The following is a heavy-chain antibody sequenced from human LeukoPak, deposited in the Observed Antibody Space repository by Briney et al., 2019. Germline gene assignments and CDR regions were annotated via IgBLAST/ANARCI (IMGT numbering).Heavy chain of an antibody. CDR1: RFTFSSYW. CDR3: ARGLTTTPNWFDP. J-gene: IGHJ5*02. V-gene: IGHV3-74*01. Sequence: GGSLRLSCAASRFTFSSYWFHWVRQAPGKGLVWVSRIGNDGSDTIYADSVKGRFTISRDNAKNSLYLQMNSLRVEDTAVYYCARGLTTTPNWFDPWGQGTLVTVSS. CDR2: IGNDGSDT. D-gene: IGHD3-22*01.